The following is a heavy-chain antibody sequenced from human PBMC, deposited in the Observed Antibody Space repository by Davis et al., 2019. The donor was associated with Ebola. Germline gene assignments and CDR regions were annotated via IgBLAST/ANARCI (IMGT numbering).Heavy chain of an antibody. Sequence: GESLKISCVTSGFTFTSYSFNWIRQTPGKGLEWIAHINTRGDARVYADSVRGRFTISRDDAANSLSLQMDSLKHEDTAVYYCASLEAGDDFDIWGQGTLVTVSS. CDR1: GFTFTSYS. CDR3: ASLEAGDDFDI. J-gene: IGHJ3*02. D-gene: IGHD6-19*01. CDR2: INTRGDAR. V-gene: IGHV3-48*02.